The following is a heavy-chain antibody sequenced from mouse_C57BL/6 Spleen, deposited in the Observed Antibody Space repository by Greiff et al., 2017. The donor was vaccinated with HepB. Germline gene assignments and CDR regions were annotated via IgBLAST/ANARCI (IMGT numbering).Heavy chain of an antibody. Sequence: VKLMESGAELVRPGTSVKVSCKASGYAFTNYLIEWVKQRPGQGLEWIRVINPGSGGTNYNEKFKGKATLTADKSSSTAYMQLSSLTSEDSAVYFCARFPYDYELDWYFDVWGTGTTVTVSS. CDR2: INPGSGGT. V-gene: IGHV1-54*01. D-gene: IGHD2-4*01. CDR3: ARFPYDYELDWYFDV. J-gene: IGHJ1*03. CDR1: GYAFTNYL.